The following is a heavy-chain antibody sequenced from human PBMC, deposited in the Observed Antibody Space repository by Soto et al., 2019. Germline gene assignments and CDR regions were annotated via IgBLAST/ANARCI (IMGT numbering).Heavy chain of an antibody. D-gene: IGHD2-21*01. J-gene: IGHJ4*02. CDR3: VRDVVWSFDY. Sequence: EMQLVESGGGLVQPGGSLRLSCAASGFTFSKHWMAWVRQAPGKGLEWVAKLNEDGREKYRVGSLKGRFTISRDNARNSLYLQMDSLRVEGTAVYHCVRDVVWSFDYCGQGTLVTVSS. CDR1: GFTFSKHW. V-gene: IGHV3-7*01. CDR2: LNEDGREK.